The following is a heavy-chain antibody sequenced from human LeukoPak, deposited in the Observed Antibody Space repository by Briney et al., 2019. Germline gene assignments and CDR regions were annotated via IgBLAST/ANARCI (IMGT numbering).Heavy chain of an antibody. D-gene: IGHD2-2*01. J-gene: IGHJ4*02. CDR1: GFTFSSYA. CDR2: ISYDGSNK. V-gene: IGHV3-30-3*01. CDR3: ARALRGQYQLLGLVDY. Sequence: GGSLRLSCAASGFTFSSYAMHWVRQAPGKGLEWVAVISYDGSNKYYADSVKGRFTISRDNSKNTLYLQMNSLRAEDTAVYYCARALRGQYQLLGLVDYWGQGTLVTVSS.